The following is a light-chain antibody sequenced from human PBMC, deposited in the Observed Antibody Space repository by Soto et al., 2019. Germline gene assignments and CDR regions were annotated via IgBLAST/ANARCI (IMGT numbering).Light chain of an antibody. CDR3: HQYDRDST. CDR2: TAS. CDR1: QSISRH. Sequence: DIQMTQSPSTLSASVGDRVTIACRASQSISRHLAWYQQKPGKAPKLLIYTASSLESGVPSRFSGSGSAPEFTLTISSLQPADFATYYFHQYDRDSTFGQGTRVEMK. V-gene: IGKV1-5*03. J-gene: IGKJ1*01.